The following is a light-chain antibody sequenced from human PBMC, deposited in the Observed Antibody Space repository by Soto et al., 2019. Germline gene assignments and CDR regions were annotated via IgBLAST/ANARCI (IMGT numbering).Light chain of an antibody. CDR3: QQSYTTPVYS. CDR1: QNIIFD. V-gene: IGKV1-39*01. Sequence: DIQMTQSRSSLSASVGDRVTITCRASQNIIFDLNWYQQKPGKAPTLLIYTASNLQIVVPSRFNGTRSETDFPHPISSLQPEDFATYFCQQSYTTPVYSFGQGTKLEIK. J-gene: IGKJ2*01. CDR2: TAS.